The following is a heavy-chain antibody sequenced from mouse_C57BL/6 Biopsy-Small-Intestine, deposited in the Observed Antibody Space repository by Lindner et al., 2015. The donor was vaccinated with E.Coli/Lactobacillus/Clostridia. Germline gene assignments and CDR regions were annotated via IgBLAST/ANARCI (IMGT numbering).Heavy chain of an antibody. V-gene: IGHV5-17*01. CDR2: ISSGSSTI. CDR3: ATGDGYAWFAY. D-gene: IGHD2-2*01. J-gene: IGHJ3*01. CDR1: GFTFSDYG. Sequence: VQLQESGGGLVKPGGSLKLSCAASGFTFSDYGMHWVRQAPEKGLEWVAYISSGSSTIYYADTVKGRFTISRDNAKNTLSLQMTSLRSEDTAMYYCATGDGYAWFAYWGQGTLVTVSA.